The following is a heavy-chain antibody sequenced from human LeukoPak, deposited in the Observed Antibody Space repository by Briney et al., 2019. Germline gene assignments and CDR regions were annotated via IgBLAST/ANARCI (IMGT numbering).Heavy chain of an antibody. J-gene: IGHJ5*02. V-gene: IGHV4-30-4*08. CDR2: IYYSGST. CDR3: ARDRAHYGLNWFDP. D-gene: IGHD4-17*01. CDR1: GGSISSGDYY. Sequence: PSQTLSLTCTVSGGSISSGDYYWSWIRQPPGKGLEWIGYIYYSGSTYYNPSLKSRVTISVDTSKNQFSLKLSSVTAADTAVYYCARDRAHYGLNWFDPWGQEPWSPSPQ.